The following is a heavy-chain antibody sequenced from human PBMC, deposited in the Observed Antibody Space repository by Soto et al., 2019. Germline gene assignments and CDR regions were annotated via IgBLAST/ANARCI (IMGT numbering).Heavy chain of an antibody. CDR2: ISSSSTHI. V-gene: IGHV3-21*02. CDR1: GFTFSYYS. CDR3: ARDQDAFDI. J-gene: IGHJ3*02. Sequence: EVQLVESGGGLLKPGGSLRLSCAASGFTFSYYSMIWVRQAPGKGLEWVSCISSSSTHIYYADSVKGRFTISRDNAQNSLYLQMNSLRAEDTAVYYCARDQDAFDIWGQGTMVTVSS.